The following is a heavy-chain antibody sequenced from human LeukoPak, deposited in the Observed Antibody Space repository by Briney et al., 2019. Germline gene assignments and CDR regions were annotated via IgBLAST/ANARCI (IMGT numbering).Heavy chain of an antibody. J-gene: IGHJ6*02. CDR3: ARDRSVRYFDWLSDYYYGMDV. CDR1: GSSISSYY. Sequence: SETLSLTCTVSGSSISSYYWSWIRQPPGKGLEWIGYIYYSGSTNYNPSLKSRVTISVDTSKNQFSLKLSSVTAADTAVYYCARDRSVRYFDWLSDYYYGMDVWGQGTTVTVSS. CDR2: IYYSGST. D-gene: IGHD3-9*01. V-gene: IGHV4-59*01.